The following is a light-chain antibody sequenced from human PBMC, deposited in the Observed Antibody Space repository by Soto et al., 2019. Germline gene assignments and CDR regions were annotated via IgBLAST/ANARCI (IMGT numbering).Light chain of an antibody. CDR1: QTVSSRY. V-gene: IGKV3-20*01. CDR3: QQYSTSRGT. Sequence: ESVLTQSPGTLSLSPGEGVTLSCRASQTVSSRYLAWYQQRPGQAPRLLIYDASSRATGIPDRFSGSGSGTDFTLTISRLEPEDFAVYYCQQYSTSRGTFGQGTTGDIK. J-gene: IGKJ1*01. CDR2: DAS.